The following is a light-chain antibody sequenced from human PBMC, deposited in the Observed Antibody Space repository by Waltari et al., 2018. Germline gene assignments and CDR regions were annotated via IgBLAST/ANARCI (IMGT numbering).Light chain of an antibody. CDR1: SHEVGNYDL. Sequence: QSALTQPASVSGSPGQSITISCTGTSHEVGNYDLVPWFQHHPGNAPKLIIYEVTKLPSGFSNRFSGSKSGNTASLTISGLHTEDEGDYYCCSYSGDLSFGVVFGGGTKLTVL. V-gene: IGLV2-23*02. J-gene: IGLJ2*01. CDR3: CSYSGDLSFGVV. CDR2: EVT.